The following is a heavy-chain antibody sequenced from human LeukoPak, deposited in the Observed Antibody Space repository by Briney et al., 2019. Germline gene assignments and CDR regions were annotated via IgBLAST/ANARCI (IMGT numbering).Heavy chain of an antibody. Sequence: GRPLRLSCAASGFTFSNFAMHWVRQAPGKGLEWVTVISYDGSGKYYADSVKGRFTICRDNSKNTLYLQMHSLRGEDTAVYYCASSEGDGTTAGRFDYWGQGTLVTVSS. J-gene: IGHJ4*02. CDR2: ISYDGSGK. D-gene: IGHD1-1*01. CDR3: ASSEGDGTTAGRFDY. V-gene: IGHV3-30*03. CDR1: GFTFSNFA.